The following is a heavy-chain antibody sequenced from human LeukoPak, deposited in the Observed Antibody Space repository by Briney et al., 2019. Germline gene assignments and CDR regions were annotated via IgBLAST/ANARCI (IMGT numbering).Heavy chain of an antibody. CDR1: GFTFSTYW. V-gene: IGHV3-21*01. J-gene: IGHJ4*02. Sequence: SGGSLRLSCAASGFTFSTYWMNWVRQAPGKGLEWVSSISGSSSYIYYADSVKGRFSISRDNAKNSLYLQMNSLRAEDTAVYYCARDLLGWELHYFDYWGQGTLVTVSS. CDR2: ISGSSSYI. D-gene: IGHD1-26*01. CDR3: ARDLLGWELHYFDY.